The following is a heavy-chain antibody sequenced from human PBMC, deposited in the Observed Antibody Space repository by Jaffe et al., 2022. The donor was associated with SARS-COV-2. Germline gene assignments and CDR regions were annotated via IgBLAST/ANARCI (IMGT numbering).Heavy chain of an antibody. V-gene: IGHV3-7*01. CDR3: ARPLCTSCYDPGFDP. Sequence: EVQLVESGGGLVQPGGSLRLSCAASGFTFSSYWMSWVRQAPGKGLEWVANIKQDGSEKYYVDSVKGRFTISRDNAKNSLYLQMNSLRAEDTAVYYCARPLCTSCYDPGFDPWGQGTLVTVSS. J-gene: IGHJ5*02. CDR2: IKQDGSEK. D-gene: IGHD2-2*01. CDR1: GFTFSSYW.